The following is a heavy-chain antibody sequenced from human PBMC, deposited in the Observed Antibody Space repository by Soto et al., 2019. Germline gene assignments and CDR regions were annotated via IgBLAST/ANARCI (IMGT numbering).Heavy chain of an antibody. J-gene: IGHJ4*02. CDR3: ARGSTREMATTHFDY. Sequence: QVQLVQSGAEVKKPGASVKVSCKASGYTFTSYGISWVRQAPGQGLEWMGWISAYNGNTNYAQKLQGRITMTTDTSTTTAYMELRSLRSDDTAVYYCARGSTREMATTHFDYWGQGTLVTVSS. CDR2: ISAYNGNT. D-gene: IGHD5-12*01. V-gene: IGHV1-18*01. CDR1: GYTFTSYG.